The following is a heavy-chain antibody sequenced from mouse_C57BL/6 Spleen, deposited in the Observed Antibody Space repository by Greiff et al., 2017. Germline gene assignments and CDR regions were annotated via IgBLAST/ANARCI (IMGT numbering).Heavy chain of an antibody. CDR3: ARSHYGSSYYWYFDV. CDR1: GYTFTSYW. J-gene: IGHJ1*03. CDR2: SYPGSGST. D-gene: IGHD1-1*01. V-gene: IGHV1-55*01. Sequence: QVQLQQPGAELVKPGASVKMSCKASGYTFTSYWITWVKQRPGQGLEWIGDSYPGSGSTNYNEKFKSKATLTVDTSSSTAYMQLSSLTSEDSAVYYCARSHYGSSYYWYFDVWGTGTTVTVSS.